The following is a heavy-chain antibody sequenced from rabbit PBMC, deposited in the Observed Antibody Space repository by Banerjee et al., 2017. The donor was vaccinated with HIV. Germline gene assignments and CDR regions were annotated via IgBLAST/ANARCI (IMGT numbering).Heavy chain of an antibody. CDR3: ARDGGTSYYDPDYFDL. J-gene: IGHJ4*01. CDR1: GFSFSGSYW. CDR2: IYAGSSGST. V-gene: IGHV1S40*01. D-gene: IGHD8-1*01. Sequence: QSLEESGGDLVKPGASLTLTCTASGFSFSGSYWICWVRQAPGKGLECVACIYAGSSGSTYYVSWAKGRFTISKTSSTTVTLQMTSLTAADTATYFCARDGGTSYYDPDYFDLWGQGTLVTVS.